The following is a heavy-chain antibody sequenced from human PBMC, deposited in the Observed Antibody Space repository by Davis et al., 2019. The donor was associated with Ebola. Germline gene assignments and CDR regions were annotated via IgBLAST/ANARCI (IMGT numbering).Heavy chain of an antibody. V-gene: IGHV3-49*03. CDR2: IRSKAYGGTT. CDR3: TSPFKYGSGRYLRYYYMDV. D-gene: IGHD3-10*01. CDR1: GFTFGDYA. Sequence: PGGSLRLSCTASGFTFGDYAMSWFRQAPGRGLEWVGFIRSKAYGGTTEYAASVKGRFTISRDDSKSIAYLQMNSLKTEDTAVYYCTSPFKYGSGRYLRYYYMDVWGKGTTVTVSS. J-gene: IGHJ6*03.